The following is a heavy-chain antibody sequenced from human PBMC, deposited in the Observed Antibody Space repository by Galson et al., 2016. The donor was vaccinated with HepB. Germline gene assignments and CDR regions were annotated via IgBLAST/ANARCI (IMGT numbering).Heavy chain of an antibody. CDR2: ISGSGGGP. V-gene: IGHV3-23*01. J-gene: IGHJ5*02. Sequence: SLRLSCAASGFTFSNYAMSWVRQAPGKGLEWVSAISGSGGGPYYADSVKGRFTISRDNSRNTLYLQMNSLRVEDTALYYCAKDTQSGFYSRWFDPWGQGTLVTVSS. CDR3: AKDTQSGFYSRWFDP. CDR1: GFTFSNYA. D-gene: IGHD3-3*01.